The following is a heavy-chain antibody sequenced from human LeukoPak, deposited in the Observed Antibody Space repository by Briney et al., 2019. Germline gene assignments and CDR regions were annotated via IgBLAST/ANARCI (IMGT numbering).Heavy chain of an antibody. D-gene: IGHD3-22*01. Sequence: SETLSLTCTVSGDSISSYYWSWIRQPPGKGLEWIGYISYSGSTNYSPSLRSRVTMSVDTSKNQFSLKLSSVTAADTAVYYCGRLRDSGYLSWLYPWGQGTLVTVSS. J-gene: IGHJ5*02. CDR1: GDSISSYY. V-gene: IGHV4-59*08. CDR3: GRLRDSGYLSWLYP. CDR2: ISYSGST.